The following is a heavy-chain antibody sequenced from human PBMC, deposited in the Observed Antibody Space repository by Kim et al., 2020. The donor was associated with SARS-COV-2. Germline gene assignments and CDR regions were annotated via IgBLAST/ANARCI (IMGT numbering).Heavy chain of an antibody. CDR3: ARDVIAAAGTALGY. V-gene: IGHV1-46*01. J-gene: IGHJ4*02. Sequence: QKFQGRVTMTRDTSTSTVYMELSSLRSEDTAVYYCARDVIAAAGTALGYWGQGTLVTVSS. D-gene: IGHD6-13*01.